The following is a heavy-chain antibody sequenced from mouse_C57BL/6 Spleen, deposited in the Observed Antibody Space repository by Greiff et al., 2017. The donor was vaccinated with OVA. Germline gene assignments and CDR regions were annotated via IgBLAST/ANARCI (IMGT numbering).Heavy chain of an antibody. J-gene: IGHJ2*01. CDR2: IDPSDSYT. CDR3: ARTANFDY. CDR1: GYTFTSYW. Sequence: QVQLQQPGAELVMPGASVKLSCKASGYTFTSYWMHWVKQRPGQGLEWIGAIDPSDSYTNYNQKFKGKSTLTVDKSSSTAYMQLSSLTSEDSAVYYCARTANFDYWGQGTTLTVSS. V-gene: IGHV1-69*01.